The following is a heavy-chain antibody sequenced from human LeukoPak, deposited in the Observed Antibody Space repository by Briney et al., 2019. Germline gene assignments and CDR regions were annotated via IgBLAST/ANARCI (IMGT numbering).Heavy chain of an antibody. V-gene: IGHV1-2*02. J-gene: IGHJ5*02. Sequence: GASVKVSCKASGYTFTGYYMHWVRQAPGQGLEWMGWINPNRGGTNYAQKFQGRVTMTRDTSISTAYMELSRLRSDDTAVYYCARAPRIAAAGTNWFDPWGQGTLVTVSS. D-gene: IGHD6-13*01. CDR3: ARAPRIAAAGTNWFDP. CDR2: INPNRGGT. CDR1: GYTFTGYY.